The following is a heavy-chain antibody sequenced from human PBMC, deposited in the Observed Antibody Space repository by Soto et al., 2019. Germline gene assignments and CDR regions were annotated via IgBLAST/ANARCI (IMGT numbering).Heavy chain of an antibody. D-gene: IGHD2-2*01. V-gene: IGHV3-15*07. CDR1: GFTFGNAW. Sequence: EVQLVGSGGGLVKPGGSLRLSCAASGFTFGNAWMNWVRQAPGKGLEWVGRIKSKTDGGTTDYAAPVKGRFTISRDDSKNTLYLQMNSLKTEDTAVYYCTSAIVVVPAAIDGGAFDIWGQGTMVTVSS. CDR3: TSAIVVVPAAIDGGAFDI. CDR2: IKSKTDGGTT. J-gene: IGHJ3*02.